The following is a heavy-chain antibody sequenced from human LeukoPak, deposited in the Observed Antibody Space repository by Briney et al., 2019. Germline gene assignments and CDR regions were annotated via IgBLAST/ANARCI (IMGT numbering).Heavy chain of an antibody. CDR3: ASTIAAAGTWYYYYMDV. J-gene: IGHJ6*03. CDR2: IIPIFGTA. CDR1: GGTFSSYA. D-gene: IGHD6-13*01. Sequence: SVKVSCKASGGTFSSYAISWVRQAPGQGLEWMGGIIPIFGTANYAQKFQGRVTITTDESTSTAYMELSSLRSEDTAVYYCASTIAAAGTWYYYYMDVWGKGTTVTVSS. V-gene: IGHV1-69*05.